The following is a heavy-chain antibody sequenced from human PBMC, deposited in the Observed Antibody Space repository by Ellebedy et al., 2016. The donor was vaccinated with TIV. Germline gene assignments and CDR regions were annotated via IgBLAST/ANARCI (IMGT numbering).Heavy chain of an antibody. V-gene: IGHV3-21*01. D-gene: IGHD1-1*01. J-gene: IGHJ6*02. CDR2: ISGRTSYI. CDR1: GFTFSSYS. CDR3: ARAYAGIYGMDV. Sequence: GESLKISCAASGFTFSSYSMNWVRQAPGKGLEWVSCISGRTSYIYYADSVKGRFTISRDNAKNSLYLELNSLRAEDTALYYCARAYAGIYGMDVWGRGTTVTVSS.